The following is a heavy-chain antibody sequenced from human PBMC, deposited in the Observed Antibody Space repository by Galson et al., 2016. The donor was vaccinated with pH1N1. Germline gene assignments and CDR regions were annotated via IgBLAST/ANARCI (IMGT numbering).Heavy chain of an antibody. V-gene: IGHV3-7*01. CDR1: GFTFSSYW. CDR2: IKQDGSET. D-gene: IGHD3-3*02. J-gene: IGHJ6*02. Sequence: LRLSCAASGFTFSSYWMSWVRQAPGKGLEWVANIKQDGSETYYVDSVKGRFTISRDNAKSSLYLQMHSLRPEDAAVYYCASQGASLDTYYYHFGMAVWGQGTTVSVSS. CDR3: ASQGASLDTYYYHFGMAV.